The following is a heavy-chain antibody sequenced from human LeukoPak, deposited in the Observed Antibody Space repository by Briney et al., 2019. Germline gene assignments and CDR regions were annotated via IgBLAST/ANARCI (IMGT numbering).Heavy chain of an antibody. D-gene: IGHD4-17*01. CDR2: IKQDGSEK. J-gene: IGHJ4*02. CDR3: ARAHYGDPYPNDY. Sequence: GGTLRLSCAASGFIFSRFWMSWVRQAPGKGLEWVANIKQDGSEKYYGDSVKGRFTISRDNAKNSLYLQMNSLRAEDTAIYYCARAHYGDPYPNDYWGQGILVTVSS. V-gene: IGHV3-7*01. CDR1: GFIFSRFW.